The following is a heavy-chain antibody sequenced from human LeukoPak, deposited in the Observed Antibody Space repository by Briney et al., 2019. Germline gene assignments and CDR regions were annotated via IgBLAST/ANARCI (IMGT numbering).Heavy chain of an antibody. J-gene: IGHJ4*02. CDR3: ARLRGRWLQPFDY. CDR1: GGSISSSSYY. CDR2: IYYSGST. D-gene: IGHD5-24*01. V-gene: IGHV4-39*01. Sequence: SETMSLTCTVSGGSISSSSYYWGWIRQPPGKGLEWIGSIYYSGSTYYNPSLKSRVTISVDTSKNQFSLKLSSVTAADTAVYYCARLRGRWLQPFDYWGQGTLVTVSS.